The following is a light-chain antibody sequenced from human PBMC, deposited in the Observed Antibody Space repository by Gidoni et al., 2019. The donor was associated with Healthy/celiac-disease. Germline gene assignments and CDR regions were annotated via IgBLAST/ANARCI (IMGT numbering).Light chain of an antibody. Sequence: QSVLTQPPSASGTPGQRVTIPCSGSSSNIGSNTVNWYQQLPGTAPKLLIYSKNQRPSGVPDRFSGSKSGTSASLAISGIQSEDEADYYCAAWDDSLNGVVFGGGTKLTVL. V-gene: IGLV1-44*01. CDR3: AAWDDSLNGVV. CDR2: SKN. J-gene: IGLJ2*01. CDR1: SSNIGSNT.